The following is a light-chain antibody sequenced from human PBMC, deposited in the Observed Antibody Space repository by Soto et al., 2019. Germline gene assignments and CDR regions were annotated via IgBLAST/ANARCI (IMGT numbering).Light chain of an antibody. CDR3: QQRVDWPIT. CDR2: DAS. J-gene: IGKJ5*01. Sequence: IVMTQSPSTLSVSPGERASLSCRASQSVGNNLAWHQQKPGQAPRLLIYDASNRATGIPARFSGSGSGTDFTLTITSLEPEDFAVYYCQQRVDWPITFGQGTRLEIK. V-gene: IGKV3-11*01. CDR1: QSVGNN.